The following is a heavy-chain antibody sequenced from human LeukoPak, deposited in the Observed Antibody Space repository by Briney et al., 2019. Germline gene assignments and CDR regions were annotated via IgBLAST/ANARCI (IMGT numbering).Heavy chain of an antibody. CDR1: GFTFRSDW. CDR2: INHNGNVN. D-gene: IGHD3-16*01. Sequence: GGSLRLSCAASGFTFRSDWMNWPPQPPAKGLEWVASINHNGNVNYYVDSVKGRFTISRDNAKNSLYLQMSNLRAEDTAVYFCARGGGLDVWGQGATVTVSS. J-gene: IGHJ6*02. CDR3: ARGGGLDV. V-gene: IGHV3-7*03.